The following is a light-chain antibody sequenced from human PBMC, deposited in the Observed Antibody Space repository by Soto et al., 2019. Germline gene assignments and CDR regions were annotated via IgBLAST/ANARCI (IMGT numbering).Light chain of an antibody. Sequence: QLVLTQSPSASPSLGASVKLTCTLSSGHSSYAIAWHQQQPEKGPRYLMKVNSDGSHNKGAGIPDRLSGSSSGAERYLTISSLQSEDEADYYCQTWGTGILVFGGGTKLTVL. CDR2: VNSDGSH. CDR3: QTWGTGILV. V-gene: IGLV4-69*01. CDR1: SGHSSYA. J-gene: IGLJ2*01.